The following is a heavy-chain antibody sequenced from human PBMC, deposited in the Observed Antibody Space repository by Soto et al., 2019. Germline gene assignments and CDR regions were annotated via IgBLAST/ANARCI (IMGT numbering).Heavy chain of an antibody. J-gene: IGHJ4*02. Sequence: QVQLQESGPGLVKPSQTLSLTCTVSGGSISSGGYYWSWIRQHPGKGLEWIGYIYYSGSTYYNPSLKSRVTISVDTSKNQFFLKLSSVTAADTAVYYCARDYWDDYGDHGGFDYWGQGTLVTVSS. CDR2: IYYSGST. D-gene: IGHD4-17*01. CDR3: ARDYWDDYGDHGGFDY. CDR1: GGSISSGGYY. V-gene: IGHV4-31*03.